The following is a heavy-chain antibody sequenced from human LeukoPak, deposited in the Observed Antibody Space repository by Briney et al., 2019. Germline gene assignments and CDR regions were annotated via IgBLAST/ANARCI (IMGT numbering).Heavy chain of an antibody. CDR3: ARGGLVARGTNNWFDP. J-gene: IGHJ5*02. CDR2: IYHSGST. Sequence: SQTPSLTCAVSGGSISSGGYSWSWIRQPPGKGLEWIGYIYHSGSTYYNPSLKSRVTISVDRSKNQFSLKLSSVTAADTAVYYCARGGLVARGTNNWFDPWGQGTLVTVSS. V-gene: IGHV4-30-2*01. CDR1: GGSISSGGYS. D-gene: IGHD3-10*01.